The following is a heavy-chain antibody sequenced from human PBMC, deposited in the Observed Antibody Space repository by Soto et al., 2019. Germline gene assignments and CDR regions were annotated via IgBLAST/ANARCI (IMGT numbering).Heavy chain of an antibody. CDR3: ARSSNSIAAAGTGFDY. V-gene: IGHV3-53*01. CDR1: GFTVSSNY. D-gene: IGHD6-13*01. Sequence: GGSLRLSCAASGFTVSSNYMSWVRQAPGKGLEWVSVIYSGGSTYYAVSVKGRFTISRDNSKNTLYLQMNRLRAEDTAVYYCARSSNSIAAAGTGFDYWGQGTLVTVSS. CDR2: IYSGGST. J-gene: IGHJ4*02.